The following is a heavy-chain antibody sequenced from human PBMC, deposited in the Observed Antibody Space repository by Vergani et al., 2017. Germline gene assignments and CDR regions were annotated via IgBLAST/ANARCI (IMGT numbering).Heavy chain of an antibody. D-gene: IGHD3-3*01. Sequence: QVQLQQWGAGLLKPSETLSLTCAVYGGSFSGYYWSWIRQPPGKGLEWIGEINHSGSTNYNPSLKSRVTISVDTSKNQFSLKLSSVTAADTAVYYCARGAKSAYNWFDPWGQGTLVTVSS. J-gene: IGHJ5*02. CDR2: INHSGST. CDR3: ARGAKSAYNWFDP. V-gene: IGHV4-34*01. CDR1: GGSFSGYY.